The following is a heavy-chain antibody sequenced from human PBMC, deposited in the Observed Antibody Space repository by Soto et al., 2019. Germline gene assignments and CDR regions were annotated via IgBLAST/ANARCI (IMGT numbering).Heavy chain of an antibody. J-gene: IGHJ6*02. CDR1: GGTFSSYA. Sequence: SVKVSCKASGGTFSSYAISWVRQAPGQGLEWMGGIIPIFGTANYAQKFQGRVTITADKSTSTAYMELSSLRSEDTAVYYCARVGLCSSTSCYAFFPQTYYGMDVWGQGTKVTVS. CDR2: IIPIFGTA. CDR3: ARVGLCSSTSCYAFFPQTYYGMDV. D-gene: IGHD2-2*01. V-gene: IGHV1-69*06.